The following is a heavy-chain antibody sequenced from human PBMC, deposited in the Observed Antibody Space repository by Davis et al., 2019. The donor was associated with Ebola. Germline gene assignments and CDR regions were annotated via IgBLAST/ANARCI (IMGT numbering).Heavy chain of an antibody. CDR3: VRGWGRTGLGV. J-gene: IGHJ6*02. CDR2: TYYTSKWHN. Sequence: HSQTLSLTCAISGDSVSSGGWNWIRQSPSRGLEWLGRTYYTSKWHNDYGESVKSRISINPDTSKNQLSLQLNSVTPEDTAVYYCVRGWGRTGLGVWGQGTTVTVSS. CDR1: GDSVSSGG. D-gene: IGHD1-26*01. V-gene: IGHV6-1*01.